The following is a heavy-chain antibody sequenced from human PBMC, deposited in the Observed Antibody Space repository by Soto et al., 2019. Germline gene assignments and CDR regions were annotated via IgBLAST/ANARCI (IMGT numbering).Heavy chain of an antibody. D-gene: IGHD6-13*01. V-gene: IGHV1-3*01. CDR1: GYTFTSYA. CDR3: ARSPESYSSSWGGWFDP. J-gene: IGHJ5*02. CDR2: INAGNGNT. Sequence: QVQLVQSGAEVKKPGASVKVSCKASGYTFTSYAMHCVRQAPGQRLEWMGWINAGNGNTKYSQKFQGRVTITRDTSASSAYMELSSLRSEDTAVYYCARSPESYSSSWGGWFDPWGQGTLVTVSS.